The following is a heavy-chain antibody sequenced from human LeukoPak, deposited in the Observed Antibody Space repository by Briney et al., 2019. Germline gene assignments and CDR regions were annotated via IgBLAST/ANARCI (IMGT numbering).Heavy chain of an antibody. CDR1: GGSISSYY. Sequence: SETLSLTCTVSGGSISSYYWSWIRQPPGKGLEWIGYIYYSGSTNYNPSLKSRVTISVDTSKNQFSLKLSSVTAADTAVYHCARENYYDSSGYIDYWGQGTLVTVSS. CDR3: ARENYYDSSGYIDY. V-gene: IGHV4-59*01. CDR2: IYYSGST. D-gene: IGHD3-22*01. J-gene: IGHJ4*02.